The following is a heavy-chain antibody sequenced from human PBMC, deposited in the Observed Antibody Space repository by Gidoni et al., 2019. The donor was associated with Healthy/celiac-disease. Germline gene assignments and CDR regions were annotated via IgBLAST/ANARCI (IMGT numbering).Heavy chain of an antibody. Sequence: EVQLLESGGGLVQPGGSLRLSCAASGITFSSDAMSWVRQAPGKGLEWVSAISGSGGSTYYADSVKGRFNISRDNSKNTLYLQMNSLRGEDTAVYYCANLRGSGSYSGLGYYFDYWGQGTLVTVSS. CDR1: GITFSSDA. CDR3: ANLRGSGSYSGLGYYFDY. CDR2: ISGSGGST. D-gene: IGHD3-10*01. V-gene: IGHV3-23*01. J-gene: IGHJ4*02.